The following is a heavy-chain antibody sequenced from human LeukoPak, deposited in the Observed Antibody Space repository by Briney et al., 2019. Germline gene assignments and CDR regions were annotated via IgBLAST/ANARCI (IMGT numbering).Heavy chain of an antibody. CDR1: GFTVSSNY. J-gene: IGHJ6*02. D-gene: IGHD2-2*02. CDR2: IYSGGST. CDR3: AREGSEDIVVVPAAIGPYGMDV. V-gene: IGHV3-66*01. Sequence: PGGSLRLSCAASGFTVSSNYMSWVRQAPGKGLEWVSVIYSGGSTYYADSVKGRFTISRDNSKNTLYLQMNSLRAEDTAVYYCAREGSEDIVVVPAAIGPYGMDVWGQGTTVTVSS.